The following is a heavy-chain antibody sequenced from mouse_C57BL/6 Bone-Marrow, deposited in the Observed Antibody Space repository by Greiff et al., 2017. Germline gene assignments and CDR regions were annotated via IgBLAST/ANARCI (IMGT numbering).Heavy chain of an antibody. V-gene: IGHV5-6*01. CDR3: ASFTAQGYAMDY. CDR2: ISSGGSYT. D-gene: IGHD3-2*02. J-gene: IGHJ4*01. Sequence: EVKVVESGGDLVKPGGSLKLSCAASGFTFSSYGMSWVRQTPDKRLEWVATISSGGSYTYYPDSVKGRFTISRDNAKNTLYLQMSSLKSEDTAMYYCASFTAQGYAMDYWGQGTSVTVSS. CDR1: GFTFSSYG.